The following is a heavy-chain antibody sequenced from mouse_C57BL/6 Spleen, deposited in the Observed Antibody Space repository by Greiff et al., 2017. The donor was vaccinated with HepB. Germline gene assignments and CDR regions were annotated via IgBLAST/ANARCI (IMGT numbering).Heavy chain of an antibody. CDR3: ARARGTTVVPYYFDY. CDR1: GFTFSSYA. CDR2: ISDGGSYT. Sequence: EVMLVESGGGLVKPGGSLKLSCAASGFTFSSYAMSWVRQTPEKRLEWVATISDGGSYTYYPDNVKGRFTISRDNAKNNLYLQMSHLKSEDTAMYYCARARGTTVVPYYFDYWGQGTTLTVSS. J-gene: IGHJ2*01. V-gene: IGHV5-4*03. D-gene: IGHD1-1*01.